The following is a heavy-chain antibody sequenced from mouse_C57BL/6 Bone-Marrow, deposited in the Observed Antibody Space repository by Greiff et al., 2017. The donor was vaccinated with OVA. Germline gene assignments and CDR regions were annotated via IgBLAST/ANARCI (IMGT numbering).Heavy chain of an antibody. CDR1: GFTFSNYW. Sequence: EVKLMESGGGLVQPGGSMKLSCVASGFTFSNYWMNWVRQSPEKGLEWVAQIRLKSDNYATHYAVSVKGRFTISRYDSKSSVYLQMNNLRAEDTGIEYCDYYGSSYRAYYFDDWGQGTTLTVSS. J-gene: IGHJ2*01. V-gene: IGHV6-3*01. CDR3: DYYGSSYRAYYFDD. D-gene: IGHD1-1*01. CDR2: IRLKSDNYAT.